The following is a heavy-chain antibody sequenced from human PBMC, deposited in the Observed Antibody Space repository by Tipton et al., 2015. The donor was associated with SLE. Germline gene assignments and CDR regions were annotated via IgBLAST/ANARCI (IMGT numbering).Heavy chain of an antibody. D-gene: IGHD4-23*01. CDR2: IYPGYSDT. J-gene: IGHJ5*02. V-gene: IGHV5-51*03. CDR3: ARRGERWSGDNWFDP. CDR1: GYRFTTYW. Sequence: QLVQSGAEVKKPGESLKISCKGSGYRFTTYWIAWVRQMPGKGLEWMGIIYPGYSDTRYSPSFQGQVTISADESINTAYLQWSSLKASDTAIYYCARRGERWSGDNWFDPWVQGTLVTVSS.